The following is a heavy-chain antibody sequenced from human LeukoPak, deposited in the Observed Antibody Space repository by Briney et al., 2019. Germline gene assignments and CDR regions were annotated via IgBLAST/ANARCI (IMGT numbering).Heavy chain of an antibody. Sequence: PGGSLRLSCAASGFTFSSYSMNWVRQAPGKGLEWVSSISSSSYIYYADSVKGRFTISRDNAKNSLYLQMNSLRAEDTAVYYCARDLFVVVPAAIPNDAFDIWGQGTMVTVSS. CDR1: GFTFSSYS. CDR2: ISSSSYI. J-gene: IGHJ3*02. CDR3: ARDLFVVVPAAIPNDAFDI. V-gene: IGHV3-21*01. D-gene: IGHD2-2*01.